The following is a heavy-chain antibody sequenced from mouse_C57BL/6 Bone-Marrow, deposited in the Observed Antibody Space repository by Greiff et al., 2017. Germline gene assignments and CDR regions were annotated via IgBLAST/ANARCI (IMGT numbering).Heavy chain of an antibody. D-gene: IGHD2-4*01. Sequence: EVQLQQSVAELVRPGASVKLSCTASGFNIKNTYMHWVKQRPEQGLEWIGRIDPANGNTNYAPKFPGQATITADTSSNTAYLQLSSLTSEDTAIYYCARHYDPVGWYFDVWGTGTTVTVSS. CDR2: IDPANGNT. J-gene: IGHJ1*03. CDR3: ARHYDPVGWYFDV. CDR1: GFNIKNTY. V-gene: IGHV14-3*01.